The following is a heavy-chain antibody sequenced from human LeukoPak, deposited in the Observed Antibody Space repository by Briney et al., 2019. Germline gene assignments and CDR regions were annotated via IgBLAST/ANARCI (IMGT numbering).Heavy chain of an antibody. J-gene: IGHJ4*02. CDR2: IIPIFGTA. CDR3: ARSPDPRYCGGDCYSGEYY. CDR1: GGTFSSYA. V-gene: IGHV1-69*13. D-gene: IGHD2-21*01. Sequence: SVKVSCKASGGTFSSYAISWVRQAPGQGLEWMGGIIPIFGTANYAQKFQGRVTITADESTSTAYMELSSLRSEDTAVYYCARSPDPRYCGGDCYSGEYYWGQGTLVTVSS.